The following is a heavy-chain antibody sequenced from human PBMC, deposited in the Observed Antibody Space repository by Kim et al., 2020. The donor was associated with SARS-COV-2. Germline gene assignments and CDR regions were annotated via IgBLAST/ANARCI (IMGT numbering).Heavy chain of an antibody. J-gene: IGHJ4*02. V-gene: IGHV2-5*01. Sequence: SGPTLVNPTQTLTLTCTFSGFSLTTSGVGVGWILQPPGKALEWLALIYWNDGKRYSPSLKNRLTITKDTPKNQMVLTMTNMDPVDTATYYCAHRHEDRSYWYVYYFVDWGQATVATVSS. CDR1: GFSLTTSGVG. CDR3: AHRHEDRSYWYVYYFVD. D-gene: IGHD1-26*01. CDR2: IYWNDGK.